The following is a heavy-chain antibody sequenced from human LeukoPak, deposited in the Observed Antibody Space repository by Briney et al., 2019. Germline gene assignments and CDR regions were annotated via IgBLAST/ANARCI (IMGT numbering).Heavy chain of an antibody. V-gene: IGHV3-30*02. Sequence: PGGSLRLSCAASGFIFSRSGMHWVRQAPGKGLKWVTFMQYDGSNKYYADSVKGRFTISRDNSKSTLYLQMNSLRDEDTAVYYCAKDRRGQWLASSDYWGQGTLVTVSS. CDR3: AKDRRGQWLASSDY. CDR1: GFIFSRSG. D-gene: IGHD6-19*01. CDR2: MQYDGSNK. J-gene: IGHJ4*02.